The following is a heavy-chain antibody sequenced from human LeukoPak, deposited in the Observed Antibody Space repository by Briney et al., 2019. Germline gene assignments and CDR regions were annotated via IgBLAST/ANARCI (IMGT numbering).Heavy chain of an antibody. J-gene: IGHJ6*03. CDR3: AREVAGYYDFWSGYSYMDV. D-gene: IGHD3-3*01. Sequence: GGSLRLSCAASGFTFSSYSMNWVRQAPGKGLEWVSSISSSSSYIYYADSVKGRFTISRANAKNSLYLQMNSLRAEDTAVYYCAREVAGYYDFWSGYSYMDVWGKGTTVTVSS. CDR2: ISSSSSYI. V-gene: IGHV3-21*01. CDR1: GFTFSSYS.